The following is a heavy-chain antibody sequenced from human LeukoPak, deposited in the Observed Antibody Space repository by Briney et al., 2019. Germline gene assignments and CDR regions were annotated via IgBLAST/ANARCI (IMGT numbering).Heavy chain of an antibody. Sequence: ASVKVSCKVSGYTLTELSMHWVRQAPGKGLEWMGGFDPEDGETIYAQKFQGRVTMTEDTSTDTAYMELSSLRSEDTAVYYCAKRGRWGVGASGFDLRGQGTLVTVSS. D-gene: IGHD2-8*01. CDR3: AKRGRWGVGASGFDL. CDR2: FDPEDGET. V-gene: IGHV1-24*01. CDR1: GYTLTELS. J-gene: IGHJ4*02.